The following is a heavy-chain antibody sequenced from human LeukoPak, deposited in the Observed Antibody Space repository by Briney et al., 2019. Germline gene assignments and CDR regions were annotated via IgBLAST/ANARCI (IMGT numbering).Heavy chain of an antibody. CDR1: GFTFSSYA. CDR3: VKDLGRCRNNCFDY. J-gene: IGHJ4*02. Sequence: GGSLRLSCAASGFTFSSYAMSWVRQAPEKGLEWVSTISGSGGGTYYADSVKGRFTISRDDSKNTLYLQMNSLRAEDTAVYYCVKDLGRCRNNCFDYWGQGTLVTVSS. D-gene: IGHD1-26*01. CDR2: ISGSGGGT. V-gene: IGHV3-23*01.